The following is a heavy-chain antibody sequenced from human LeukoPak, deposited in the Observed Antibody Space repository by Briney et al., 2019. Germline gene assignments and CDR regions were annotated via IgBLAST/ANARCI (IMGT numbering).Heavy chain of an antibody. J-gene: IGHJ5*02. Sequence: GASVKVSCKASGGTFSSYAISWVRQARGQGLEWMGGIIPIFGTANYAQKFQGRVTITADESTSTAYMELSSLRSEDTAVYYCASDDYGDYLHWFDPWGQGTLVTVSS. CDR2: IIPIFGTA. CDR1: GGTFSSYA. CDR3: ASDDYGDYLHWFDP. V-gene: IGHV1-69*01. D-gene: IGHD4-17*01.